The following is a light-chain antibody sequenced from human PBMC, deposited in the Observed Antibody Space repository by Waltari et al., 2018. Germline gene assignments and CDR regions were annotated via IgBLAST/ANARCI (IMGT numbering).Light chain of an antibody. Sequence: IVLTQSPGTLSLSPGERATLSCRASPSVSRYLVWYQQKPGQAPRLLIYAASIRATGIPARFSGSGSGTDFSLTISRLEPEDFAVYYCQKYDRLPATFGQGTKVEIK. CDR1: PSVSRY. CDR3: QKYDRLPAT. V-gene: IGKV3-20*01. J-gene: IGKJ1*01. CDR2: AAS.